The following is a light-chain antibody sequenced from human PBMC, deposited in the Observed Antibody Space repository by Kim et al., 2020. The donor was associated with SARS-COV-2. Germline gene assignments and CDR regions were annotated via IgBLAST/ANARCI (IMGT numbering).Light chain of an antibody. CDR1: DIGSKS. J-gene: IGLJ3*02. V-gene: IGLV3-21*04. CDR2: YDS. Sequence: SYELTQPPSVSVAPGKTASIACGGDDIGSKSVHWYQQRPGQAPVLVISYDSDRSSGIPERFSGSNSGNTATLTISGVEAGDEADYYCQVRDSISDHWVFGGGTQLTVL. CDR3: QVRDSISDHWV.